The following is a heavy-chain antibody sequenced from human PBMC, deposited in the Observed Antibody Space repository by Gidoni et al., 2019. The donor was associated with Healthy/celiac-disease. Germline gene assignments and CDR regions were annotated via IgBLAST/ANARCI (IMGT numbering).Heavy chain of an antibody. CDR2: T. Sequence: TYYNPSLKSRVTISVDTSKNQFSLKLSSVTAADTAVYYCARRDSSGWYDYFDYWGQGTLVTVSS. J-gene: IGHJ4*02. D-gene: IGHD6-19*01. V-gene: IGHV4-39*01. CDR3: ARRDSSGWYDYFDY.